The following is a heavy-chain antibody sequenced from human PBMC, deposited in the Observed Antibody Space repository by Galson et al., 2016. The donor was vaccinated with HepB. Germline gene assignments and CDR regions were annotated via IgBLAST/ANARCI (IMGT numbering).Heavy chain of an antibody. CDR1: GGSISSYY. D-gene: IGHD6-19*01. V-gene: IGHV4-59*08. CDR2: VPYGGGA. J-gene: IGHJ4*02. Sequence: SETLSLTCTVSGGSISSYYCHWVRQSPGKGLEWIGYVPYGGGANYNPSLKSRVTISADSSNKPFSLMLTSVTAADTAVYYCAGGWQFDYWGQGMLVTVAS. CDR3: AGGWQFDY.